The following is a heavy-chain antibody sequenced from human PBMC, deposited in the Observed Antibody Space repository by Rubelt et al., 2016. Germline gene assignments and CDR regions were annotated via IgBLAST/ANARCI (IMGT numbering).Heavy chain of an antibody. D-gene: IGHD6-6*01. CDR1: GFTVSTNY. CDR3: ARVGDRSSDNNWFDP. V-gene: IGHV3-66*01. J-gene: IGHJ5*02. Sequence: EVQLVESGGGLIQSGGSLRLSCAASGFTVSTNYMSWVRQAPGKGLDWVSVIYSGGGTYYAESVKGRFTVSRDNAKNSLYLQMNSLRDEDAAVYYCARVGDRSSDNNWFDPWGQGTLVTVSS. CDR2: IYSGGGT.